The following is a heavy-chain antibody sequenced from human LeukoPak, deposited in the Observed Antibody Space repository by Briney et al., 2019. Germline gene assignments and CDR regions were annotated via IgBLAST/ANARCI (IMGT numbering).Heavy chain of an antibody. CDR2: ISAYNGNT. V-gene: IGHV1-18*01. CDR1: GGTFSSYA. CDR3: ARVAKGWNPRLDY. Sequence: ASVKVSCKASGGTFSSYAISWVRQAPGQGLEWMGWISAYNGNTNYAQKLQGRVTMTTDTSTSTAYMELRSLRSDDTAVYYCARVAKGWNPRLDYWGQGTLVTVSS. J-gene: IGHJ4*02. D-gene: IGHD1-1*01.